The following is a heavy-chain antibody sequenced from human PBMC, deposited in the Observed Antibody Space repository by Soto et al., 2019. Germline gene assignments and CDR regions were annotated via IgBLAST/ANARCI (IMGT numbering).Heavy chain of an antibody. CDR3: AREDSSWGPSGWFDY. V-gene: IGHV3-33*01. CDR2: IWYDGSNK. J-gene: IGHJ4*02. CDR1: GFTFSSYG. Sequence: GGSLRLSCAASGFTFSSYGMHWVRQAPGKGLEWVAVIWYDGSNKYYADSVKGRFTISRDNSKNTLYLQMNSLRAEDTAVYYCAREDSSWGPSGWFDYWGQGTLVTVSS. D-gene: IGHD6-13*01.